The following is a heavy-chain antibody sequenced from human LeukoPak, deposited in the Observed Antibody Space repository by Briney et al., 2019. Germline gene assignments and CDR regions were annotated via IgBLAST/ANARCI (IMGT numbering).Heavy chain of an antibody. Sequence: GGSLRLSCAASGLTVSSNYMSWVRQAPGKGLEWVSVIYSGGSTYYADSVRGRFTISRDNSKNTLYLQMNSLRAEDTAVYYCARSRGYDSSGYYSGLPWAYWGQGTLVTVSS. CDR2: IYSGGST. V-gene: IGHV3-66*01. J-gene: IGHJ4*02. CDR1: GLTVSSNY. CDR3: ARSRGYDSSGYYSGLPWAY. D-gene: IGHD3-22*01.